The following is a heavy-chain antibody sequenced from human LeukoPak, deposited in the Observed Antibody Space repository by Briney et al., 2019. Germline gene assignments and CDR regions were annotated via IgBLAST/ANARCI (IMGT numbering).Heavy chain of an antibody. Sequence: ASVKVSCKASGHTFTSYDINRVRQATGQGLEWMGWMNPNSGNTGYAQKFQGRVTMTRNTSISTAYMELSSLRSEDTAVYYCARGGILTGYYTTDWFDPWGQGTLVTVSS. CDR2: MNPNSGNT. V-gene: IGHV1-8*01. CDR1: GHTFTSYD. J-gene: IGHJ5*02. CDR3: ARGGILTGYYTTDWFDP. D-gene: IGHD3-9*01.